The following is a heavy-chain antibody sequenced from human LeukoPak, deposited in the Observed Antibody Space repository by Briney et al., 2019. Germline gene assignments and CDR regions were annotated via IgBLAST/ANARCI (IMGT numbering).Heavy chain of an antibody. V-gene: IGHV3-23*01. Sequence: GGSLRLSCAASGFTFSSYAMSWVRQAPGKGLEWVSAISGSGGSTYYADSVKGRFTISRDNAKHSLYLQINSLRAEDTAVYYCAREGDGYNLFDYWGQGTLVTVSS. CDR1: GFTFSSYA. CDR3: AREGDGYNLFDY. J-gene: IGHJ4*02. D-gene: IGHD5-24*01. CDR2: ISGSGGST.